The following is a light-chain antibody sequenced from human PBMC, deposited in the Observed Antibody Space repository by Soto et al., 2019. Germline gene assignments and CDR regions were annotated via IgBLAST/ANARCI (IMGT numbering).Light chain of an antibody. J-gene: IGKJ4*01. Sequence: IVLTQSPGTLSLSPGEGATLSCRASQDVDNNFLAWYQQRPGQAPRLLIYASSRRATGIPDRFSGSGSGTDFTLTISRVGPEDIAVYFCHQYSSSITFGGGTKVEVK. CDR2: ASS. V-gene: IGKV3-20*01. CDR3: HQYSSSIT. CDR1: QDVDNNF.